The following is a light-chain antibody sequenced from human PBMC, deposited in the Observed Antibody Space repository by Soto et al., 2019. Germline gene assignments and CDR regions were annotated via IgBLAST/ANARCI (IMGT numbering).Light chain of an antibody. CDR1: SSDVGGYNY. J-gene: IGLJ1*01. CDR3: SSYTRSSTYV. Sequence: QSVLTQPASVSGSPGQSITISCTGTSSDVGGYNYVSWYQQHPGKAPKLMIYEVSNRPSGVSNRFSGSKSGNTASLTISGXXAEDEADYYCSSYTRSSTYVFGTGTKVTVL. CDR2: EVS. V-gene: IGLV2-14*01.